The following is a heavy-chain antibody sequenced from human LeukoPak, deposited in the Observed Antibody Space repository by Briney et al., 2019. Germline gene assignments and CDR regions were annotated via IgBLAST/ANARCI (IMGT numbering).Heavy chain of an antibody. Sequence: GGSLRLSCAASAFTFSSYAMNWVRQAPGKGLQWVSVISASGGSTSYADSVKGRFIISRDNSKNMLFLQMDSLRAEDTAVYYCAKDGGYSGSYYGYYYYGMDVWGQGTTVTVSS. V-gene: IGHV3-23*01. CDR1: AFTFSSYA. J-gene: IGHJ6*02. D-gene: IGHD1-26*01. CDR2: ISASGGST. CDR3: AKDGGYSGSYYGYYYYGMDV.